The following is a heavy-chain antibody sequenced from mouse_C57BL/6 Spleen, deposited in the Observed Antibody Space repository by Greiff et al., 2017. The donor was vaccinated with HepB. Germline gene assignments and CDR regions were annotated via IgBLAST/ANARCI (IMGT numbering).Heavy chain of an antibody. CDR2: IDPEDGET. J-gene: IGHJ3*01. CDR3: VLLWLGFAY. V-gene: IGHV14-2*01. CDR1: GFNINDYY. D-gene: IGHD2-9*01. Sequence: VQLQQSGAELVQPGASVKLSCTASGFNINDYYMHWVKQRTEQGLAWIGRIDPEDGETKYAPKFQGKATITADTSSNTAYLQLSSLTSEDTAVYYGVLLWLGFAYWGQGTLVTVSA.